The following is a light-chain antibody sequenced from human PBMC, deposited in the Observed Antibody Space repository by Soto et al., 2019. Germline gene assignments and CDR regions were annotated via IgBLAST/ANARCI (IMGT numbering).Light chain of an antibody. CDR3: QQYDSSPFT. V-gene: IGKV3-20*01. J-gene: IGKJ4*01. Sequence: VVSESACTLSLSPGERATLSCRARQSVSSSYLSWYQQKPGQAPRLLIYGASSRATGIPDRFSGSGSGTDFTLTISRLEPEDFAVYYCQQYDSSPFTFGGGTKVDIK. CDR1: QSVSSSY. CDR2: GAS.